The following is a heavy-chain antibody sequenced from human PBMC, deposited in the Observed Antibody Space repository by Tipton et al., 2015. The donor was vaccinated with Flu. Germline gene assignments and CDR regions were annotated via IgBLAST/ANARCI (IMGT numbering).Heavy chain of an antibody. Sequence: CAASGFTFSSCWMHWVRQAPGKGLVWVSRINSDGSSTSYADSVKGRFTISRDNAKNTLYLQMNSLRAEDTAVYYCARDIHQEVFWGGPASPWGQGTLVTVSS. CDR2: INSDGSST. V-gene: IGHV3-74*01. D-gene: IGHD3-3*01. CDR3: ARDIHQEVFWGGPASP. CDR1: GFTFSSCW. J-gene: IGHJ5*02.